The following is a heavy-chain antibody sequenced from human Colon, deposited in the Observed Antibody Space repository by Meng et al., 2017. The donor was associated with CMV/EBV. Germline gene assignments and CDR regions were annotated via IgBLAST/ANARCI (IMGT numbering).Heavy chain of an antibody. Sequence: GGSLRLSCVVSSMTLSSYWMTWVRQAPGKGLEWVANIKQDGSEISYVDSVKGRFTVSRDNSRNMVYLQMNSLRADDTAVYYCGKQLAAAGLCIDYWGQGTLVTVSS. V-gene: IGHV3-7*03. CDR2: IKQDGSEI. D-gene: IGHD6-13*01. CDR3: GKQLAAAGLCIDY. CDR1: SMTLSSYW. J-gene: IGHJ4*02.